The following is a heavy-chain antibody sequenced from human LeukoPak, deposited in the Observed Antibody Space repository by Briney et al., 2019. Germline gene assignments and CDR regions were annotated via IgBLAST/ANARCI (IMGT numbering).Heavy chain of an antibody. J-gene: IGHJ4*02. CDR2: IKHDGSEK. V-gene: IGHV3-7*01. Sequence: GGSLRLSCAASRFTFSSYWMSWVRQAPGKGLGWVANIKHDGSEKYYVDSVKGRFTISRDNAKNSLYLQMNSLRAEDTAVYYCARFRYCSRGSCYYYFDYWGQGTLVTVSS. CDR3: ARFRYCSRGSCYYYFDY. D-gene: IGHD2-15*01. CDR1: RFTFSSYW.